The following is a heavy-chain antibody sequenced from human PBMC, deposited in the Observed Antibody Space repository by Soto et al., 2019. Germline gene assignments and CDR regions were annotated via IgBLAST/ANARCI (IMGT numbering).Heavy chain of an antibody. Sequence: QVQLVESGGGVVQPGRSLRLSCAASGFTFSSYGMHWVRQAPGKGLEWVAVISYDGSNKYYADSVKGRFTISRDNSKNARYLQMNILRAEDRAVYYCAGDNVVVVAAPLLWGQGTLVTVSS. CDR1: GFTFSSYG. J-gene: IGHJ4*02. D-gene: IGHD2-15*01. CDR3: AGDNVVVVAAPLL. V-gene: IGHV3-30*03. CDR2: ISYDGSNK.